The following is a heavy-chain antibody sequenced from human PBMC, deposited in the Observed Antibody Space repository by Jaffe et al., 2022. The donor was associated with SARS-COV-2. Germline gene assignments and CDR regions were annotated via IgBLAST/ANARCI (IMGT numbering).Heavy chain of an antibody. D-gene: IGHD5-12*01. CDR3: AASGSDWAGWFHP. CDR2: IYYSGTT. J-gene: IGHJ5*02. Sequence: QVQLQESGPGLVKPSETLSLTCTVSGASMSRGGYYWNWIRHRPGKGPEWIGHIYYSGTTYYNPSLRSRAIISVDTSRSQFSLNLTSVTAADTAVYSCAASGSDWAGWFHPWGPGIRVTVS. V-gene: IGHV4-31*03. CDR1: GASMSRGGYY.